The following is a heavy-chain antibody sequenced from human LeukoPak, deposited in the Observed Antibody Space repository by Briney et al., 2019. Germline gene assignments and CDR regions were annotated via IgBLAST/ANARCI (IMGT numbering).Heavy chain of an antibody. D-gene: IGHD2-2*01. J-gene: IGHJ5*02. CDR3: ARGSSTIPFDP. Sequence: GGSLRLSCAASGFTFSSYSMNWVRQAPGKGLEWVSSISSSSSYIYYADSVKGRFTISRDNAKNSLYLQMSSLRAEDTAVYYCARGSSTIPFDPWGQGTLVTVSS. V-gene: IGHV3-21*01. CDR2: ISSSSSYI. CDR1: GFTFSSYS.